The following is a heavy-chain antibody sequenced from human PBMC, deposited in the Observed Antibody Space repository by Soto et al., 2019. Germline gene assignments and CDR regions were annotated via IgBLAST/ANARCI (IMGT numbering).Heavy chain of an antibody. CDR1: GLTFRSYW. V-gene: IGHV3-74*03. CDR3: VRENYYYGMDV. J-gene: IGHJ6*02. Sequence: GESLKISCAASGLTFRSYWMHWVRQAPGKGLVWVSRINTDGSVAMYVDSVKGRFTISRDISRNTLYLQMNSLRAEDTAVYYCVRENYYYGMDVWGQGTTVTVSS. CDR2: INTDGSVA.